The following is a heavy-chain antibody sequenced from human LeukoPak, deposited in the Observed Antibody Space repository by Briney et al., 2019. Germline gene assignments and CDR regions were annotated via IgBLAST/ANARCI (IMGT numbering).Heavy chain of an antibody. J-gene: IGHJ2*01. CDR3: AKNNDYGGSYWYFDL. CDR1: GFTFSSYA. D-gene: IGHD4-23*01. CDR2: ISGSGGST. V-gene: IGHV3-23*01. Sequence: GGSLRLSCAASGFTFSSYAMSWVSQAPGKGLEWVSAISGSGGSTYYADSVKGRFTISRDSSKNTLYLQMSSLRDEDTAVYYCAKNNDYGGSYWYFDLWGRGTLVTVSS.